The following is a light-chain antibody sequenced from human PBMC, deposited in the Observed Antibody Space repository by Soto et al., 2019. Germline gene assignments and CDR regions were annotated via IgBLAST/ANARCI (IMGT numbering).Light chain of an antibody. Sequence: EIVLTQSPGTLSLSPGERATLSCRASQSVSSRYLAWYQQKPGQAPRLLIYGASSRATGIPDRFSGSGSATDFTPTISRLEPEDIVVYYWHQYGSSPKWTFGQGTKVEIK. CDR1: QSVSSRY. J-gene: IGKJ1*01. CDR3: HQYGSSPKWT. V-gene: IGKV3-20*01. CDR2: GAS.